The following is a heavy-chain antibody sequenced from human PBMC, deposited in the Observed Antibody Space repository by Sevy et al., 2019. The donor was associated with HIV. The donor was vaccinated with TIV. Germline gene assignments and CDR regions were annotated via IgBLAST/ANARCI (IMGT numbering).Heavy chain of an antibody. V-gene: IGHV4-4*02. CDR3: ARATVTQDRDYYGMDV. J-gene: IGHJ6*02. CDR1: GGSISSSNW. D-gene: IGHD4-17*01. CDR2: IYHSGST. Sequence: SETLSLTCAVSGGSISSSNWWSWVRQPPGKGLEWIGEIYHSGSTNYNPSLKSRVTISVDKSKNQFSLKLSSVTAADTAEYYCARATVTQDRDYYGMDVWGQGTTVTVSS.